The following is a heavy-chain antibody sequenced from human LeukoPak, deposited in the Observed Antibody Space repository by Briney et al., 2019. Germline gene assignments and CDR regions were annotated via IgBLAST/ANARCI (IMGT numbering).Heavy chain of an antibody. V-gene: IGHV4-4*07. Sequence: PSETLSLTCTVSGGSISSYYWSWIRQPAGRGLEWIGRIYTSGSTNYNPSLKSRVTMSVDTSKNQFSLKLSSVTAADTAVYYCARDVSDYGDYLFDYWGQGTLVTVSS. CDR2: IYTSGST. CDR3: ARDVSDYGDYLFDY. J-gene: IGHJ4*02. D-gene: IGHD4-17*01. CDR1: GGSISSYY.